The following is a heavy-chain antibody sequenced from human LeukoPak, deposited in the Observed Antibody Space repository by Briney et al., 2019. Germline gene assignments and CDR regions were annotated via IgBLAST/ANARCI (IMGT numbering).Heavy chain of an antibody. J-gene: IGHJ4*02. V-gene: IGHV3-7*03. CDR2: IKQDGSEK. CDR3: ARRPMVRGVIITENFDY. Sequence: PGGSLRLYCAASGFTFSSYWMSWVRQAPGKGLEWVANIKQDGSEKYYVDSVKGRFTISRDNAKNSLYLQMNSLRAEDTAVYYCARRPMVRGVIITENFDYWGQGTLVTVSS. D-gene: IGHD3-10*01. CDR1: GFTFSSYW.